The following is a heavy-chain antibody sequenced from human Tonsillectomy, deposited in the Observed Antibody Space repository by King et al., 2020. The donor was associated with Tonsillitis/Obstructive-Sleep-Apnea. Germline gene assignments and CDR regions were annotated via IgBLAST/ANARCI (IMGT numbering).Heavy chain of an antibody. J-gene: IGHJ4*02. CDR3: AGTNFYYFDX. V-gene: IGHV4-39*01. CDR1: GGSIISSSYY. Sequence: QLQESGPGLVKPSETLSLTCTVSGGSIISSSYYWGWIRQPPGKGLGWIGSIYYSGSTYYTPSPKRRVTISVDTSKNQFSLELRSVTAADTAVYYCAGTNFYYFDXWGQGTLVTVSS. CDR2: IYYSGST. D-gene: IGHD3-3*01.